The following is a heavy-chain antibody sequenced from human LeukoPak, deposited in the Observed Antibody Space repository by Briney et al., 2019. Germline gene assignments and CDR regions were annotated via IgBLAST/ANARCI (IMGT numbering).Heavy chain of an antibody. CDR3: AKDFYDSSGSRYDY. J-gene: IGHJ4*02. D-gene: IGHD3-22*01. V-gene: IGHV3-23*01. Sequence: GGSLRLSCAASGFTFSSHWMSWVRQAPGKGLEWVSVISGSGGTTYYADSVKGRFTISRDSSKNTLYLQMNSLRAEDTAVYYCAKDFYDSSGSRYDYWGQGTLVTVSS. CDR1: GFTFSSHW. CDR2: ISGSGGTT.